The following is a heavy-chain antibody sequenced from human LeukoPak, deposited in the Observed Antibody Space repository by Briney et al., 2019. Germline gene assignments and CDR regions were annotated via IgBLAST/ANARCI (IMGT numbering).Heavy chain of an antibody. Sequence: GGSLRLSCAASGFTFSSYAMSWVRQAPGKGLEWVSAISGSGGGTYYADSVKGRFTISRDNSKNTLYLQMNSLRAEDTAVYYCAKDGDYYDSSGYYYVYFEFDYWGQGTLVTVSS. J-gene: IGHJ4*02. D-gene: IGHD3-22*01. CDR1: GFTFSSYA. CDR2: ISGSGGGT. V-gene: IGHV3-23*01. CDR3: AKDGDYYDSSGYYYVYFEFDY.